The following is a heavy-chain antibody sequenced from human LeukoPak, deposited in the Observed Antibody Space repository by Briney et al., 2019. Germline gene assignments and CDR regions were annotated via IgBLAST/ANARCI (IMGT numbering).Heavy chain of an antibody. V-gene: IGHV3-23*01. CDR2: VSVNGGTT. J-gene: IGHJ4*02. Sequence: GGSLRLSCAASGFTFSSCALSWVRQAPGKGLEWVSTVSVNGGTTYYADSVKGRFTISRDNSKNTLYLQMNSLRAEGTAVYFCAKQLHGSGNYAFDYWGQGTLVTVSS. CDR1: GFTFSSCA. CDR3: AKQLHGSGNYAFDY. D-gene: IGHD3-10*01.